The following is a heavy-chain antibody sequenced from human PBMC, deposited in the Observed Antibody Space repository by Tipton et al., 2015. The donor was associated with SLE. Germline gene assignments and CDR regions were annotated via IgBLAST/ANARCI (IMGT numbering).Heavy chain of an antibody. J-gene: IGHJ5*02. D-gene: IGHD1-1*01. CDR1: GGSFSGYY. CDR2: INHSGST. CDR3: ARASLQRRGTGDNWFDP. V-gene: IGHV4-34*01. Sequence: LRLSCAVYGGSFSGYYWSWIRQPPGKGLEWIGEINHSGSTNYNPSLKSRVTISVDTSKNQFSLKLSSVTAADTAVYYCARASLQRRGTGDNWFDPWGQGTLVTVSS.